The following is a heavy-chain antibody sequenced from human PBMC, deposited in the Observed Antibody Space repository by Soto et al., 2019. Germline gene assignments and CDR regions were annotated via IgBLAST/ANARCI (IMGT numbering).Heavy chain of an antibody. Sequence: PSETLSLTCAVSGGSISSGGYSWSWIRQPPGKGLEWIGSIYYSGSTYYNPSLKSRVTISVDTSKNQFSLKLSSVTAADTAVYYCARHGMDYYDSSGYYYSPYYFDFWGQRTLVTVSA. J-gene: IGHJ4*02. V-gene: IGHV4-30-2*03. CDR3: ARHGMDYYDSSGYYYSPYYFDF. CDR2: IYYSGST. CDR1: GGSISSGGYS. D-gene: IGHD3-22*01.